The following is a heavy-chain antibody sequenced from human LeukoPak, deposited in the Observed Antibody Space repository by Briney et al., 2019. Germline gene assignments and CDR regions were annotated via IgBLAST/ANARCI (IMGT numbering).Heavy chain of an antibody. D-gene: IGHD3-22*01. Sequence: PSETLSLPCAVYGGYFKGYYWSWLRQPPGKGLEWIGEINHSGSTNYNPSLKSRVTISVDTSKNQFSQKLSPVTAADTAVYYCARALSYYDSSGLRYYYYYYGMDAWGQGTTVTVSS. CDR2: INHSGST. J-gene: IGHJ6*02. V-gene: IGHV4-34*01. CDR1: GGYFKGYY. CDR3: ARALSYYDSSGLRYYYYYYGMDA.